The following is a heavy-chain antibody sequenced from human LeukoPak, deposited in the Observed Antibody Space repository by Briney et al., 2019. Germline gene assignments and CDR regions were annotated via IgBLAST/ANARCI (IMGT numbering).Heavy chain of an antibody. Sequence: ASVKVSCKASGYTFTGYYMHWVRQAPGQGLEWMGWINPNSGGTNYAQKFQGRVTMTRDTSISTAYMELNRLRSDDTAVYYCAREGAKVVAATMSPHDYWGQGTLVTVSS. CDR3: AREGAKVVAATMSPHDY. D-gene: IGHD2-15*01. CDR1: GYTFTGYY. CDR2: INPNSGGT. V-gene: IGHV1-2*02. J-gene: IGHJ4*02.